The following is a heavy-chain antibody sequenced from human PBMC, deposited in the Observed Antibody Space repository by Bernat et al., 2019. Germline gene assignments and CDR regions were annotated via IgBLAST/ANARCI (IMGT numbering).Heavy chain of an antibody. J-gene: IGHJ4*02. CDR2: FDHEDGET. CDR1: GYTLTELS. Sequence: QVQLVQSGAEVKKPGASVKVSCKVSGYTLTELSMHWVRQAPGKGLEWMGGFDHEDGETIYAQKFQGRVTMTEDTPTDTAYMELSSLRSEDTAVYYCATDTPDGLLWFRELSFDHWGQGTLVTVSS. D-gene: IGHD3-10*01. CDR3: ATDTPDGLLWFRELSFDH. V-gene: IGHV1-24*01.